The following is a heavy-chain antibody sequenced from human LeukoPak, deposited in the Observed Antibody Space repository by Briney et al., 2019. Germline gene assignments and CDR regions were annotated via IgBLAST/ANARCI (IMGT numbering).Heavy chain of an antibody. CDR3: AKSHGYSYGFDY. V-gene: IGHV3-30*18. Sequence: PGGSLRLSCAASGFTFSSYGMHWVRQAPGKGLEWVAVTSYDASNKYYADSVKGRFTISRDNSKNTLYLQMNSLRAEDTAVYYCAKSHGYSYGFDYWGQGTLVTVSS. D-gene: IGHD5-18*01. J-gene: IGHJ4*02. CDR2: TSYDASNK. CDR1: GFTFSSYG.